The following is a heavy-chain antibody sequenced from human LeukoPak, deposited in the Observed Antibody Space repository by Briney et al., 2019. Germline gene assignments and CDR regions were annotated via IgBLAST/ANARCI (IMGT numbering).Heavy chain of an antibody. J-gene: IGHJ6*02. V-gene: IGHV3-9*01. CDR2: ISWNSGSI. CDR1: GFTFDDYA. Sequence: GRSLRLSCAASGFTFDDYAMHWVRQAPGKGLEWVSGISWNSGSIGYADSVKGRFTISRDNAKNSLYLQMNSLRAEDTALYYCAKARPMGGDYYYGMDVWGQGTTVTVSS. CDR3: AKARPMGGDYYYGMDV. D-gene: IGHD3-16*01.